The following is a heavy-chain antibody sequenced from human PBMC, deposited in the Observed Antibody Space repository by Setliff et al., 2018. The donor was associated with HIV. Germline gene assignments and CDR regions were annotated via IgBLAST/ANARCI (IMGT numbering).Heavy chain of an antibody. CDR1: GYSFTSYW. J-gene: IGHJ4*02. V-gene: IGHV5-51*01. Sequence: GESLKISCKGSGYSFTSYWIAWVRQKPGKGLEWMGIIFPGDSKMRYSPSFQGRVTLSADKSISTAYLQWSSLKTSDSGMYYCARGIAALTASFDSWGQGSLVTVSS. D-gene: IGHD2-21*02. CDR2: IFPGDSKM. CDR3: ARGIAALTASFDS.